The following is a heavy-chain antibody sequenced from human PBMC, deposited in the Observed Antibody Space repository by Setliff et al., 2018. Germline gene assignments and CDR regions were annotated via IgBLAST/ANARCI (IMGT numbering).Heavy chain of an antibody. D-gene: IGHD2-2*01. CDR1: GFTFGDHF. CDR3: ARVGYCDGPTCYPFDY. CDR2: IKNKVNTFST. V-gene: IGHV3-72*01. Sequence: PVGSLRLSCAASGFTFGDHFMDWVRQPPGKGLEWVGRIKNKVNTFSTQYAASVNGRFSISRDDSKSSLYLQMNSLKSEDTAVYYCARVGYCDGPTCYPFDYWGPGTLVTVSS. J-gene: IGHJ4*02.